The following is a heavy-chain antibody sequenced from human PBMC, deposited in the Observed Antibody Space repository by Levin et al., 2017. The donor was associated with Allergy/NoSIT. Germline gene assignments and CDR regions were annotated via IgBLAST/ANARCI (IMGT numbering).Heavy chain of an antibody. D-gene: IGHD3-3*01. CDR1: GFTFSSYA. Sequence: GGSLRLSCAASGFTFSSYAIHWVRQAPGKGLEWVALISYDGSNKYYADSVKGRFTISRDNSKNTLYLQMNSLRTEDTAVYYCARDSSSYDFWRGDGMDVWGQGTTVTVSS. CDR3: ARDSSSYDFWRGDGMDV. J-gene: IGHJ6*02. V-gene: IGHV3-30-3*01. CDR2: ISYDGSNK.